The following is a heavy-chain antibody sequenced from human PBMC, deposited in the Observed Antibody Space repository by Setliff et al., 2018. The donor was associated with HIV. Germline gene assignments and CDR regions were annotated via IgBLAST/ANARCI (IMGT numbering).Heavy chain of an antibody. CDR2: IYSDGNT. J-gene: IGHJ4*02. V-gene: IGHV3-66*02. CDR3: ARLRPYNSALDY. CDR1: GFTVSSYY. Sequence: AGGSLRLSCAASGFTVSSYYMSWVRQAPGKGLEWVSTIYSDGNTYHADSVKGRFTLSRDNSENALFLQMNGLRPEDTAVYYCARLRPYNSALDYWGQGTLVTVSS. D-gene: IGHD3-10*01.